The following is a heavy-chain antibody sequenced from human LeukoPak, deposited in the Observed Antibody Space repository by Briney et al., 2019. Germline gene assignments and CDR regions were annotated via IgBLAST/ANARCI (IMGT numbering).Heavy chain of an antibody. CDR2: ISNSGGST. CDR3: AKEGFDS. CDR1: GFTFYSYA. J-gene: IGHJ4*02. Sequence: GGSLRLSFAASGFTFYSYALSWVRQAPGKGLEWVSSISNSGGSTYYADSVNGRFTISRDNSKNTLYLQMNSLRAEDTAVYYCAKEGFDSWGQGTLVTVSS. V-gene: IGHV3-23*01.